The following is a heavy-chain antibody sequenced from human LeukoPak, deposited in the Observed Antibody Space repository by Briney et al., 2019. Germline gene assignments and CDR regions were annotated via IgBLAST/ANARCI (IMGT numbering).Heavy chain of an antibody. J-gene: IGHJ4*02. CDR1: GFTFSSYA. CDR3: ARGERQWLVLDY. Sequence: GGSLRLSCAASGFTFSSYAMHWVRQAPGKGLEWVAVISYDGSNKYYADSVKGRFTISRDNSKNTLYLQMNSLRAEDTAVYYCARGERQWLVLDYWGQGTLVTVSS. V-gene: IGHV3-30-3*01. CDR2: ISYDGSNK. D-gene: IGHD6-19*01.